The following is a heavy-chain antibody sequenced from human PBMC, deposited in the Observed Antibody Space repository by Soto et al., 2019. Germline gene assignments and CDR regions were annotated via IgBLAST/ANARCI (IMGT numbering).Heavy chain of an antibody. Sequence: QVQLQESGPGLVKPSETLSLTCTVSGDAISSGARSWSWIRQHPGRGLEWIGSIHYSGTTYYNPSLISRISISLVTSQNQFSLPLSSVTAADTAVSWCAGAPNLSHFEFWGQGPLVTVSS. J-gene: IGHJ4*02. CDR2: IHYSGTT. V-gene: IGHV4-31*03. CDR3: AGAPNLSHFEF. D-gene: IGHD4-17*01. CDR1: GDAISSGARS.